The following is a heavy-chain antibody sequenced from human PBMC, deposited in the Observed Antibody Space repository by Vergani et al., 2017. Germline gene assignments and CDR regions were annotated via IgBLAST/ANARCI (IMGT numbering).Heavy chain of an antibody. CDR3: TRHVPCGDVACLHFDH. CDR2: INPIDSKI. CDR1: ESSFISNE. Sequence: EVMLVQSGAEVKKPGESLKISCKYSESSFISNEIAWVRQMSGKGLQCMGNINPIDSKIAYSPSFQGQAIMSLDKSITTAYRQWRSLKASDTAIYYCTRHVPCGDVACLHFDHWGQGTQVTVSS. V-gene: IGHV5-51*01. D-gene: IGHD2-21*01. J-gene: IGHJ4*02.